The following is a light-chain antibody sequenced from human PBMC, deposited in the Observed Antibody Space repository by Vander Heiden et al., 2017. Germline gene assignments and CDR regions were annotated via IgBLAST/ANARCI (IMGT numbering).Light chain of an antibody. J-gene: IGKJ4*01. V-gene: IGKV3-20*01. CDR1: QTVSSRC. CDR2: GAS. Sequence: GTLSCRASQTVSSRCLAWYQQKPGQAPRLLIYGASSRATGIPDRFSGSGSGTDFTLTVTRLEPEDSAVYYCQQYGSSPTFGRGTKVEIK. CDR3: QQYGSSPT.